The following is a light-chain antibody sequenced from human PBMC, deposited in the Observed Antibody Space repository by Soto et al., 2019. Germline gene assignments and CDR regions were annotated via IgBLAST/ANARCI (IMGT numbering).Light chain of an antibody. Sequence: DIKMTQSPSTLSASVGDRVTITCRASQSISSWLAWYQQKPGKAPNLLIYKASSLESGVPSRFSGSGSGTEFTLTISLLQPDDFATYYCQQYNSYPLTFGGGTKVEIK. J-gene: IGKJ4*01. CDR2: KAS. V-gene: IGKV1-5*03. CDR1: QSISSW. CDR3: QQYNSYPLT.